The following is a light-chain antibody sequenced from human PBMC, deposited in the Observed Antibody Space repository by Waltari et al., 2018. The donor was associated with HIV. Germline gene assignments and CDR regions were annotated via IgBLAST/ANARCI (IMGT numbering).Light chain of an antibody. CDR2: DVS. CDR3: CSYVSEFVPCV. CDR1: SSDVGAYNL. Sequence: QTALTQPASVSGSPGQSITISCTGTSSDVGAYNLVSWYQQHPGKAPRLIIYDVSERPAGFSTRFTASKSGNAASLTISGLQAEDEADYYCCSYVSEFVPCVFGGGTKLTVL. V-gene: IGLV2-23*02. J-gene: IGLJ3*02.